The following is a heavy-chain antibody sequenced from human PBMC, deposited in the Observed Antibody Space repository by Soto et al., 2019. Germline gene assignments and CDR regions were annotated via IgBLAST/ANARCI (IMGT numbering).Heavy chain of an antibody. CDR3: ARAPEYSSTWHFYYYYMDV. D-gene: IGHD6-13*01. Sequence: QVQLVQSGAEVKKPGASVKVSCKASGYIFTSYDINWVRQATGQGLEWVGWMNPKSGNTGYAQKFEGRVTMTRNTSISTAYMELSSLRSEDTAVYYCARAPEYSSTWHFYYYYMDVWGNGTTVAVS. V-gene: IGHV1-8*01. CDR1: GYIFTSYD. CDR2: MNPKSGNT. J-gene: IGHJ6*03.